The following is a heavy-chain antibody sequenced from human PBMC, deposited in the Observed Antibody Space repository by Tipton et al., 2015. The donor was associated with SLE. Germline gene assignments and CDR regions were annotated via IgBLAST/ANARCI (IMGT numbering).Heavy chain of an antibody. J-gene: IGHJ6*02. CDR3: ARLVEAGRPPYYFFGMDV. Sequence: GLVKPSETLSLTCTISGGSISTYYWSWIRQPPGKGLEWIGFVYASGSTNYNPSLKSRVTISVDTSKNQFSLNLTSVTAADTAMYYCARLVEAGRPPYYFFGMDVWGQGTTVTVSS. CDR1: GGSISTYY. V-gene: IGHV4-4*09. CDR2: VYASGST. D-gene: IGHD6-6*01.